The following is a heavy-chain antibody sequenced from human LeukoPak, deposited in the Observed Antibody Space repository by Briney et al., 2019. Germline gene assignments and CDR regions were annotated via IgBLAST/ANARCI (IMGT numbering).Heavy chain of an antibody. CDR3: ARENPTDSGLDY. Sequence: ASVKVSCKASGYTFTMNGISWVRQAPGQGLEWMGWINPNSGGTNYAQKFQGRVTMTRDTSISTAYMELSRLRSDDTAVYYCARENPTDSGLDYWGQGTLVTVSS. CDR2: INPNSGGT. CDR1: GYTFTMNG. J-gene: IGHJ4*02. V-gene: IGHV1-2*02. D-gene: IGHD3-10*01.